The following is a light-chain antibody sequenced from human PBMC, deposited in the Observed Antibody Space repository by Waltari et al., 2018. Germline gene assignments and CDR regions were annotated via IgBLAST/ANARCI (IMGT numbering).Light chain of an antibody. V-gene: IGLV3-21*04. CDR1: NIETTR. J-gene: IGLJ3*02. CDR2: YYT. Sequence: YVLTQPPSVSVAPGKTATLTCGGENIETTRVNWYQQKPVQAPVLSPFYYTDRPSGIPYRFSGSNSGNTATLTISWVEAGDEADYHCQVWDDTTNSGVFGGGTRLTVL. CDR3: QVWDDTTNSGV.